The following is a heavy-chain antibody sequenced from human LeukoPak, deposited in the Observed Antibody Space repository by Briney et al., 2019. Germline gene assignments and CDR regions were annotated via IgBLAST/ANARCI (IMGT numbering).Heavy chain of an antibody. CDR1: GFTFSNYL. V-gene: IGHV3-23*01. Sequence: GGSLRLSCVASGFTFSNYLMNWVRQAPGKGLEWVSGLSHSGSSIYYADSVKGRCTISRDNAKNTLYLQMDRLRVEDTAVYYCAMALDYWGQGTLVTVSS. CDR2: LSHSGSSI. CDR3: AMALDY. J-gene: IGHJ4*02.